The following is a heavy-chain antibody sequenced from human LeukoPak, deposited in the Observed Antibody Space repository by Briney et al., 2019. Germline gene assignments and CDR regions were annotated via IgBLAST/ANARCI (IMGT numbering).Heavy chain of an antibody. V-gene: IGHV4-34*01. D-gene: IGHD5-12*01. CDR2: INHSGST. Sequence: SETLSLTCTVYGGSFSGYYWSWIRQPPGKGLEWIGEINHSGSTNYNPSLKSRVTISVDTSKNQFSLKLSSVTAADTVVYYCARSGTIIGGYDYSDFEYWGQGTLVTVSS. J-gene: IGHJ4*02. CDR3: ARSGTIIGGYDYSDFEY. CDR1: GGSFSGYY.